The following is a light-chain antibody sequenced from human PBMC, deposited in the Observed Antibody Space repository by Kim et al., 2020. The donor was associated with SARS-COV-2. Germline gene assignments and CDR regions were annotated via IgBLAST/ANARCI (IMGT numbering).Light chain of an antibody. CDR2: RNN. V-gene: IGLV10-54*01. J-gene: IGLJ3*02. CDR1: SDYVGYQG. CDR3: SAWDRSVNAWV. Sequence: QTATVTCSGSSDYVGYQGAAWLQQHQGHPPKLLSYRNNNRPSGISERFSASRSGNTASLTISGLQPEDEADYYCSAWDRSVNAWVFGGGTQLTVL.